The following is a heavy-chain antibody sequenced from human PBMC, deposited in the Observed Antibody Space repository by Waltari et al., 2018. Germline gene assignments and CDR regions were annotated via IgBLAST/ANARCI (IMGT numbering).Heavy chain of an antibody. CDR3: ARDGTITSRGGY. CDR1: GFTFSSYA. Sequence: QVQLVESGGGVVQPGRSLRLSCAASGFTFSSYAMHWVRQAPGKGLEWVAVISYDGSNKYYADSVKGRFTISRDNAKNSLYLQMNSLRAEDTAVYYCARDGTITSRGGYWGQGTLVTVSS. D-gene: IGHD1-1*01. CDR2: ISYDGSNK. J-gene: IGHJ4*02. V-gene: IGHV3-30-3*01.